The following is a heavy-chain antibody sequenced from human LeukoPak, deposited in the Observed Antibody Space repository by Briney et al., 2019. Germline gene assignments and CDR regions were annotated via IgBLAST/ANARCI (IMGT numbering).Heavy chain of an antibody. CDR2: INPNSGGT. V-gene: IGHV1-2*06. J-gene: IGHJ4*02. CDR3: ARNLYYYDSSGYFF. CDR1: GYTFTGHY. D-gene: IGHD3-22*01. Sequence: ASVKVSCKASGYTFTGHYMHWVRQAPAQGLEWMGRINPNSGGTNYAQKFQGRVTMTRDTSISTAYMELSRLRSDDTAVYYCARNLYYYDSSGYFFWGQGTLVTVSS.